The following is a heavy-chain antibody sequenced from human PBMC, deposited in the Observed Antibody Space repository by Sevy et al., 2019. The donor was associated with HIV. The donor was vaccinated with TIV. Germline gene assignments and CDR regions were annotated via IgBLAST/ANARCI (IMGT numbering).Heavy chain of an antibody. V-gene: IGHV3-73*01. Sequence: GESLKISCAASGFTFSGSAMQWVRQASGKGLEWVGRIRSKGNSYATAYAASVKGRFTISRDDSKNTVYLQMNSLKTEDMAVYYCTRGGARDSSSWYDYFDYWGQGTLVTVSS. CDR3: TRGGARDSSSWYDYFDY. D-gene: IGHD6-13*01. CDR2: IRSKGNSYAT. J-gene: IGHJ4*02. CDR1: GFTFSGSA.